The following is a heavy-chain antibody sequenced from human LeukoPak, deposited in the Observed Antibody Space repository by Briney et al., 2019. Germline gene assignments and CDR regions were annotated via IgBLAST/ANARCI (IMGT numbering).Heavy chain of an antibody. CDR2: LYHSDSA. CDR3: ARQHDSYYYYYIGV. J-gene: IGHJ6*03. CDR1: GYSISNGYY. V-gene: IGHV4-38-2*01. Sequence: SETLSLTCAVSGYSISNGYYWVWIRQPPGRGLEWIGSLYHSDSAYYNTSLRSRVSMSVGTSKNQFSLTLSFVTAADTAVYYCARQHDSYYYYYIGVWGSGTTVTVSS.